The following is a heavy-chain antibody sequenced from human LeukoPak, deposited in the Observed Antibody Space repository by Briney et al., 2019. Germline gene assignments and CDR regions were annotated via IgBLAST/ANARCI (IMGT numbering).Heavy chain of an antibody. CDR1: GGSIRSSSYY. J-gene: IGHJ4*02. V-gene: IGHV4-39*01. CDR3: ASRPGAAMVIYYFDY. D-gene: IGHD5-18*01. Sequence: SETLSLTCTVSGGSIRSSSYYWGWIRQPPGKGLEWIGSIYYSGSTYYNPSLKSRVTISVDTSKNQFSLKLSSVTAADTAVYYCASRPGAAMVIYYFDYWGQGTLVTVSS. CDR2: IYYSGST.